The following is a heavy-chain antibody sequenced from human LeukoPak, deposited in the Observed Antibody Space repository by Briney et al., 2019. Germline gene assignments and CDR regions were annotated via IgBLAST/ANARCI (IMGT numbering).Heavy chain of an antibody. Sequence: PSETLSLTCTVSRGSVTTYSWSWIRQPAGKGLEWISRLSGSGDTNFNPSLKARVTMSADESKNQSSLHLRSVTAADTAVYFCARDLTLTVAFDIWGQGTVVTVSS. J-gene: IGHJ3*02. D-gene: IGHD3-16*01. CDR3: ARDLTLTVAFDI. V-gene: IGHV4-4*07. CDR2: LSGSGDT. CDR1: RGSVTTYS.